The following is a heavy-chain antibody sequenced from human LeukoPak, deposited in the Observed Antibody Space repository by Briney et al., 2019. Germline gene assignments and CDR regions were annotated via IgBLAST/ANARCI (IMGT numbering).Heavy chain of an antibody. CDR3: ARVMAAAGTNY. J-gene: IGHJ4*02. CDR2: INPNSGGT. D-gene: IGHD6-13*01. Sequence: ASVKVSCKASGGTFSSYAISWVRQAPGQGLEWMGWINPNSGGTNYAQKFQGRVTMTRDTSISTAYMELSRLRSDDTAVYYCARVMAAAGTNYWGQGTLVTVSS. CDR1: GGTFSSYA. V-gene: IGHV1-2*02.